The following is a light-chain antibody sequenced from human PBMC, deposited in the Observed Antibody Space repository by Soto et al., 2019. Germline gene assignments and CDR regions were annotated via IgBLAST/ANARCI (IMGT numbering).Light chain of an antibody. J-gene: IGLJ3*02. Sequence: QSALPQPASVSGSPGQSITISCTGTSSDIGGYNYVSWYQQYPGKAPKLMIYEVSNRPSGVSSRFSGSKSGNTASLTIYGLQADDEADYYYSSFTSTNTWVFGGGTKLTVL. V-gene: IGLV2-14*01. CDR3: SSFTSTNTWV. CDR1: SSDIGGYNY. CDR2: EVS.